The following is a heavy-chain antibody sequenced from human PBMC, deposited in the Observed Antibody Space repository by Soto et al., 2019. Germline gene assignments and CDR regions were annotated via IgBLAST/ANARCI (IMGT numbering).Heavy chain of an antibody. CDR1: GFTFGSHG. CDR2: ISYDETNE. V-gene: IGHV3-30*18. Sequence: QVHLVESGGGLVQPGGSLRLTCVASGFTFGSHGMHWVRQAPGKGLEWVAVISYDETNEHYVDSVKGRFTISRDNSKSILYLQRTRLRPEDTAVYKCAKDLRTTISDYGMDVWGQGTTVTVSS. J-gene: IGHJ6*02. CDR3: AKDLRTTISDYGMDV.